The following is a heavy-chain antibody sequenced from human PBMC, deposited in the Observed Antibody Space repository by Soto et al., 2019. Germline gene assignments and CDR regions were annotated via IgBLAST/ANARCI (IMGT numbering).Heavy chain of an antibody. CDR1: GGSFSGYY. CDR3: ARDRINNWFDP. D-gene: IGHD1-20*01. V-gene: IGHV4-34*01. Sequence: PSETLSLTCAVSGGSFSGYYWSWIRQPPGKGLEWIGEINHSGSTNYNPSLKSRVTISVDTSKNQFSLKLSSVTAADTAVYYCARDRINNWFDPWGQGTLVTVSS. CDR2: INHSGST. J-gene: IGHJ5*02.